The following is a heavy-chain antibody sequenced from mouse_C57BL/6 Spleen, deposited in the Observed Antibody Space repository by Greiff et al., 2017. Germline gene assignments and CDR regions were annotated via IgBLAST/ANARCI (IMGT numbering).Heavy chain of an antibody. CDR1: GYSITSGYD. V-gene: IGHV3-1*01. Sequence: EVQLQQSGPGMVKPSQSLSLTCTVTGYSITSGYDWHWIRHFPGNKLEWMGYISYSGSTNYNPSLKSRISITHDTSKNHFFLKLNSVTTEDTATYYFARGGLYFDYWGQGTTLTVSA. CDR3: ARGGLYFDY. CDR2: ISYSGST. J-gene: IGHJ2*01.